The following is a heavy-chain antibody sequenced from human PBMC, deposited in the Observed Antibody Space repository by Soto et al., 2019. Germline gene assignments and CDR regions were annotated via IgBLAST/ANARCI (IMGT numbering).Heavy chain of an antibody. CDR2: IYYSGST. Sequence: QVQLQESGPGLVKPSETLSLTCTVSGGSVSSDSYYWSWIRQPPGKGLEWIGYIYYSGSTNYTPSLKSRVTISVDTSKNQFSLKLSSVTAADTAVYYCARQIRWPGGLFDYWGQGTLVTVSS. V-gene: IGHV4-61*01. D-gene: IGHD4-17*01. CDR3: ARQIRWPGGLFDY. J-gene: IGHJ4*02. CDR1: GGSVSSDSYY.